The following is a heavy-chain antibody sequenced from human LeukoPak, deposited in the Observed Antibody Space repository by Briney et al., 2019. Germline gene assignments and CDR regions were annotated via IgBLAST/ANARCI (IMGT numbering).Heavy chain of an antibody. V-gene: IGHV3-30-3*01. CDR3: ARAAGNFDY. Sequence: GGSLRPSCAASGFTFSSYAMHWVRQAPGKGLEWVAVISYDGSNKYYADSVKGRFTISRDNSKNTLYLQMNSLRAEDTAAYYCARAAGNFDYWGQGTLVTVSS. J-gene: IGHJ4*02. CDR1: GFTFSSYA. CDR2: ISYDGSNK.